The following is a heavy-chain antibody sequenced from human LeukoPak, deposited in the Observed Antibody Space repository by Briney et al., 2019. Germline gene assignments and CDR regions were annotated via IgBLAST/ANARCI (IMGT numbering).Heavy chain of an antibody. CDR3: ARDSSSSGWYGGDYFHY. CDR1: GFTFRSYS. J-gene: IGHJ4*02. D-gene: IGHD6-19*01. CDR2: ISSSSSYI. V-gene: IGHV3-21*01. Sequence: GGSLRLSCAVSGFTFRSYSMNWVRQAPRKGLEWVSSISSSSSYIYYADSVKGRFTISRDNAKNSLYLQMNSLRAEDTAVYYCARDSSSSGWYGGDYFHYWGQGTLVTVSS.